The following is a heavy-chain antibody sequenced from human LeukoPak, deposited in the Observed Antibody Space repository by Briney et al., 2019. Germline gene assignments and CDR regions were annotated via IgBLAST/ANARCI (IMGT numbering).Heavy chain of an antibody. CDR3: VRGGSPTVTRLDY. Sequence: SETLSLTCTVSGGSISNYYWSWIRQPPGKGLEWIGYIYYSGSTNYHPSLKSRVTISVDTSKNQFSLKLSSVTAADTAVYYCVRGGSPTVTRLDYWGQGTLVTVSS. CDR1: GGSISNYY. CDR2: IYYSGST. J-gene: IGHJ4*02. D-gene: IGHD4-17*01. V-gene: IGHV4-59*01.